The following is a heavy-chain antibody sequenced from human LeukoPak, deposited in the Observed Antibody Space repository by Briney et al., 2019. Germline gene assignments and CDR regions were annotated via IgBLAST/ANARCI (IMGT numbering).Heavy chain of an antibody. J-gene: IGHJ4*02. V-gene: IGHV4-30-2*01. CDR1: GGFISSGGYS. CDR2: IYHSGST. Sequence: NPSQTLSLTCAVSGGFISSGGYSWSWIRQPPGKGLEWIGYIYHSGSTYYNPSLKSRVTISVDRSRNQFSLKLSSVTAADTAVYYCARVAYGYLDYWGQGTLVTVSS. D-gene: IGHD3-10*01. CDR3: ARVAYGYLDY.